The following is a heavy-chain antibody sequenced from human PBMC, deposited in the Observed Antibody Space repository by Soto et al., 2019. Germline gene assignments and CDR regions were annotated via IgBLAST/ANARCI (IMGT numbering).Heavy chain of an antibody. CDR2: IIPIFNST. J-gene: IGHJ4*02. CDR3: AREGRGKKAGYNGLVSLGY. V-gene: IGHV1-69*06. CDR1: GSRFSNYV. D-gene: IGHD2-2*02. Sequence: SVKVSCKVSGSRFSNYVISWVRQAPGHGPEWLGRIIPIFNSTKYAQSFQGRVTITADKSTSTASLELSSLRSDDTAVYYCAREGRGKKAGYNGLVSLGYWGQGTLVTVSS.